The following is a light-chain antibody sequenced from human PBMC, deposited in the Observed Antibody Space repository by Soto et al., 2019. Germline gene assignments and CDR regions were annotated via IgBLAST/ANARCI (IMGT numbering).Light chain of an antibody. CDR1: SSDVGGFDH. V-gene: IGLV2-14*03. CDR2: DVS. CDR3: NSFTNTNTHV. Sequence: QSVLTQPASVSGSPGQSITISCTGASSDVGGFDHVSWYQQHPGKVPRLLIYDVSSRPSGVSDRFSGSKSGNTASLTISGLQADDEADYYCNSFTNTNTHVFRTGTKVTVL. J-gene: IGLJ1*01.